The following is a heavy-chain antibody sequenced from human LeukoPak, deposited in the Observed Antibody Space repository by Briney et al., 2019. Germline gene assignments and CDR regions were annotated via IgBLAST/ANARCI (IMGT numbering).Heavy chain of an antibody. D-gene: IGHD2-15*01. CDR3: ARELVVVAATSFDP. J-gene: IGHJ5*02. Sequence: ASVKVSCKASGYTFTGYYMHWVRQAPGQGLEWMGWINPNSGGTNYAQKFQGRVTMTRDTSISTACMELSRLRSDDTAVYYCARELVVVAATSFDPWGQGTLVTVSS. V-gene: IGHV1-2*02. CDR1: GYTFTGYY. CDR2: INPNSGGT.